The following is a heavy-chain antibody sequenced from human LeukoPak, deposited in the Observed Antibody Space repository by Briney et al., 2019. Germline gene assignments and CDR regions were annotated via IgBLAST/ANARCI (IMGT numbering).Heavy chain of an antibody. J-gene: IGHJ4*02. Sequence: GGSLRLSCAASGFTFSSYIMSWVRQAPGKGLEWVSSITASGGSTYYADSVRGRFTISRDNSKNTLYVQLNSMTGEDTAVYYCAKENNSRATSFDYWGQGTLITVSS. D-gene: IGHD2/OR15-2a*01. V-gene: IGHV3-23*01. CDR2: ITASGGST. CDR1: GFTFSSYI. CDR3: AKENNSRATSFDY.